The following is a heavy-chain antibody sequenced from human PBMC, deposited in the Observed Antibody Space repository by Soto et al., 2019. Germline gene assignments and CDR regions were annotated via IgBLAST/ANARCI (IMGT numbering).Heavy chain of an antibody. V-gene: IGHV3-30*18. CDR3: AKLAVSGGGSSPIES. J-gene: IGHJ4*02. Sequence: QVQLVESGGGVVQPGRSLRLSCAASGYTFSNYGMHWVRQAPGKGLEWVAVISYDGSSKYYADSVKDRFTISRDNSKNTLYLQMNSLRPEATAVYSCAKLAVSGGGSSPIESWGQGTLVTVSS. CDR2: ISYDGSSK. CDR1: GYTFSNYG. D-gene: IGHD2-15*01.